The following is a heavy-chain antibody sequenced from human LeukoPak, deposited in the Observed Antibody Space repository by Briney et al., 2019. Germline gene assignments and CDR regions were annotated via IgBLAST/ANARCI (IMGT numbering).Heavy chain of an antibody. D-gene: IGHD6-19*01. CDR3: ARGRRKRSSGQDAGGWYFDL. V-gene: IGHV1-8*01. Sequence: ASVKVSCNASGYTFTSYDINWVRQATAQGLEWMGWMNPNSGNTGYAQKFQGRVTMTRNTSINTAYMELSSLRSEDTAVYYCARGRRKRSSGQDAGGWYFDLWGRGTLVTVSS. J-gene: IGHJ2*01. CDR1: GYTFTSYD. CDR2: MNPNSGNT.